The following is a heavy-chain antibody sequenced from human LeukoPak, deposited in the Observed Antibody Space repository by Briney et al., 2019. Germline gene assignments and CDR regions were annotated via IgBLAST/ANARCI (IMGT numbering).Heavy chain of an antibody. CDR1: GGTFSSYA. J-gene: IGHJ4*02. V-gene: IGHV1-69*05. CDR3: AREGSHGYYDSSELDY. D-gene: IGHD3-22*01. CDR2: IIPIFGTA. Sequence: GASVKVSCKASGGTFSSYAISWVRQAPGQGLEWMGGIIPIFGTANYAQKFQGRVTITTDESTSTAYMELSSLRSEDTAVYYCAREGSHGYYDSSELDYWGQGTLVTVSS.